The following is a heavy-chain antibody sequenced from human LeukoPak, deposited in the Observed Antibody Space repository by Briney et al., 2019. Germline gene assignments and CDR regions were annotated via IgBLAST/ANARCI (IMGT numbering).Heavy chain of an antibody. Sequence: ASVKVSCKASGYTFTSYYMHWVRQAPGQGLEWMGGIIPIFGTANYAQKFQGRVTITADESTSTAYMELSSLRSEDTAVYYCARQQERITMIRGPFDYWGQGTLVTVSS. J-gene: IGHJ4*02. CDR3: ARQQERITMIRGPFDY. CDR1: GYTFTSYY. V-gene: IGHV1-69*13. D-gene: IGHD3-10*01. CDR2: IIPIFGTA.